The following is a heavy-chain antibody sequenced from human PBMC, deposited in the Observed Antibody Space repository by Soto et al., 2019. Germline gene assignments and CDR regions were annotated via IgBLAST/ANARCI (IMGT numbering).Heavy chain of an antibody. V-gene: IGHV1-18*01. Sequence: QVQLVQSGAEVKRPGASVKVSCKASGYTFTNYGITWVRQAPGQGLEWMGWISGYNANTKYAEKLQGRVTMTTDTATSTVYMEVRGLTSDDTAVYYCARDPRYGGDWGQGTLVTVSS. J-gene: IGHJ4*02. CDR1: GYTFTNYG. D-gene: IGHD1-1*01. CDR2: ISGYNANT. CDR3: ARDPRYGGD.